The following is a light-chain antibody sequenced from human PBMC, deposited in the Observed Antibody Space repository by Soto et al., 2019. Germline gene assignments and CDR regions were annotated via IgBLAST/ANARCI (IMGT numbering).Light chain of an antibody. CDR3: QQYGSSPPTWT. J-gene: IGKJ1*01. Sequence: EIVLTQSPGALSLSPGERATLSCRGSQSVSSSYLAWYQQKPGQAPRLLIYDASSRATGIPDRFSGSGSGTDFTLTISRLEPEDFAVYYCQQYGSSPPTWTFGQGTKVDIK. CDR1: QSVSSSY. CDR2: DAS. V-gene: IGKV3-20*01.